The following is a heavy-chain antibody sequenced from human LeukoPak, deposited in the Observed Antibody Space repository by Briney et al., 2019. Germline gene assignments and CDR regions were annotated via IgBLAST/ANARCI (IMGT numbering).Heavy chain of an antibody. CDR2: MNPNSGNT. D-gene: IGHD3-3*01. CDR3: ARERGITIFGVVIKNWFDP. V-gene: IGHV1-8*01. Sequence: ASVKVSCKASGYTFTSYDINWVRQATGQGLEWMGWMNPNSGNTGYAQKFQGRATMTRNTSISTAYMELSSLRSEDTAVYYCARERGITIFGVVIKNWFDPWGQGTLVTVSS. J-gene: IGHJ5*02. CDR1: GYTFTSYD.